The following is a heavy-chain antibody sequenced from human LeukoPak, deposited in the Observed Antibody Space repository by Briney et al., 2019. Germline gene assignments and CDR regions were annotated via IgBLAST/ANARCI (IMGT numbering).Heavy chain of an antibody. J-gene: IGHJ3*02. Sequence: GGSLRLSCAASGFTFDDYTMHWVRQAPGKGLEWVSGISWNSGSIGYADSVKGRFTISRDNSKNTLYLQMNSLRAEDTAVYYCARGLTGDDAFDIWGQGTMVTVSS. CDR3: ARGLTGDDAFDI. D-gene: IGHD7-27*01. CDR1: GFTFDDYT. CDR2: ISWNSGSI. V-gene: IGHV3-9*01.